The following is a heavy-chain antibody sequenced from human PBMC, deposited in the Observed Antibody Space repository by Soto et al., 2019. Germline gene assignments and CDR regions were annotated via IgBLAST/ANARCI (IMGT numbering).Heavy chain of an antibody. D-gene: IGHD2-21*02. CDR1: GFTFSSYS. J-gene: IGHJ4*02. V-gene: IGHV3-48*02. CDR2: ISSSSSTI. CDR3: ARELGYCGGDCYSY. Sequence: PGGSMRLSCAASGFTFSSYSMNWVRQTPGKEQERVSYISSSSSTIYYADSVKGRFTISRDNAKNSLYLQMNSLRDEDTAVYYCARELGYCGGDCYSYWGQGTLVTVSS.